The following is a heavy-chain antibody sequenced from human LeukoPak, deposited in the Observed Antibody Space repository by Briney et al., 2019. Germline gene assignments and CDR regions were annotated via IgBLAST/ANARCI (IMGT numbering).Heavy chain of an antibody. Sequence: PGRSLRLSCAASGFIFSSYAMHWVRQAPGKGLEWVAVISYDGSNKFYADSVKGRFTISRDNSKNTLYPQMNSLRAEDTAVYYCARGLYYYDSSGSYYFDYWGQGTLVTVSS. V-gene: IGHV3-30-3*01. CDR3: ARGLYYYDSSGSYYFDY. J-gene: IGHJ4*02. CDR1: GFIFSSYA. CDR2: ISYDGSNK. D-gene: IGHD3-22*01.